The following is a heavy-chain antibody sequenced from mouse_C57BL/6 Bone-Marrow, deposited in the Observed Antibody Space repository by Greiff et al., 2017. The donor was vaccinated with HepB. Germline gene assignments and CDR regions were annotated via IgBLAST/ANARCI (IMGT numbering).Heavy chain of an antibody. D-gene: IGHD1-1*01. J-gene: IGHJ4*01. CDR1: GYAFSSSW. CDR2: IYPGDGDT. Sequence: VQVVESRPELVKPGASVKISCKASGYAFSSSWMNWVKQRPGKGLEWIGRIYPGDGDTNYNGKFKGKATLTADKSSITAYMQLSSLTSEDSAVYCCARRISYYGRYYAMDYWGQGTSVTVSS. V-gene: IGHV1-82*01. CDR3: ARRISYYGRYYAMDY.